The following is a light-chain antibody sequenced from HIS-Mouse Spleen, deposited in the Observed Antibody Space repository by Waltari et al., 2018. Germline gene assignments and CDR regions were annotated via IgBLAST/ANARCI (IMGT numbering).Light chain of an antibody. J-gene: IGKJ1*01. CDR2: GAS. Sequence: EVVLTQSPGTLSLSPGERATLSCRTSQSVSSSYLAWSQQKPGQAPRILIYGASSRATGIPDRFSGSGSATDFTLTISRLEPEDIAVYYCQQYGSSPPWTFGQGTKVEIK. CDR1: QSVSSSY. CDR3: QQYGSSPPWT. V-gene: IGKV3-20*01.